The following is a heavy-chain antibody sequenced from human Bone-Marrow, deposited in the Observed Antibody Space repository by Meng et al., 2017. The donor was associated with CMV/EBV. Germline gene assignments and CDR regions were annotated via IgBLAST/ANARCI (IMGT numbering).Heavy chain of an antibody. Sequence: SVKVSCKASGGTFSSYAISWVRQAPGQGLEWMGGIIPIFGTANYAQKFQGRVTITTDESTSTAYMELSSLRSEDTAVYYCARVLVVVSGGMDVWGQGTTVTVSS. J-gene: IGHJ6*02. D-gene: IGHD2-21*01. CDR3: ARVLVVVSGGMDV. CDR1: GGTFSSYA. V-gene: IGHV1-69*05. CDR2: IIPIFGTA.